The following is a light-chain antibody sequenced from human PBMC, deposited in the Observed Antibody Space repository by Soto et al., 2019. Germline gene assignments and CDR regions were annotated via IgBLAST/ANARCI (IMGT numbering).Light chain of an antibody. V-gene: IGKV3-20*01. J-gene: IGKJ2*01. CDR2: GAS. CDR3: QRYGGSPLYS. CDR1: QSVSSSY. Sequence: EIVLTQSPGTLSLSPRERATLSCRASQSVSSSYLGWYQQKPGQAPRLLIYGASSSATGIPDRCSGSGSGTDFTLTISRLVSEAFGVYYCQRYGGSPLYSFGQGTKLDIK.